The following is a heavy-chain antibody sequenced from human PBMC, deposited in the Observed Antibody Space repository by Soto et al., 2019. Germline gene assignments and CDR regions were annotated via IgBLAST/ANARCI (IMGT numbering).Heavy chain of an antibody. Sequence: SETLSLTCAVSGVSISSGNWWTWVRQTPQRGLEYIGEIFHDGTDNYYPSFERRVAISVDTSKNQFSLKLTSVTAADTAIYFCARLVYDTRLNNMSFDFWGQGALVTVSS. V-gene: IGHV4-4*02. CDR2: IFHDGTD. CDR3: ARLVYDTRLNNMSFDF. D-gene: IGHD3-22*01. CDR1: GVSISSGNW. J-gene: IGHJ4*02.